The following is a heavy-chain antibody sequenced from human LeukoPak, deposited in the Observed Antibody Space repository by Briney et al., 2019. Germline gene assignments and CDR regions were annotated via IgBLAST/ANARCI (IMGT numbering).Heavy chain of an antibody. CDR3: TTEVVVTSYFDF. J-gene: IGHJ4*01. D-gene: IGHD2-21*02. V-gene: IGHV3-15*05. CDR2: IKRKTHGGTT. CDR1: GFTFSSYS. Sequence: GGSLRLSCAASGFTFSSYSMNWVRQAPGKGLEWVGRIKRKTHGGTTQYGAPAKGRFAISRDDSKNTLYLQMNSLTTEDTGVYFCTTEVVVTSYFDFWGHGALVTVSS.